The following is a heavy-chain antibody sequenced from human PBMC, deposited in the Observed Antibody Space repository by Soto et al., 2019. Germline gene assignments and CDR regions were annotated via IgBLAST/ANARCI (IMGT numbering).Heavy chain of an antibody. CDR3: ARKGAAASYAHYYMDV. Sequence: QVQLQESGPGLVKPSETLSLTCTVSGGSISPYYWSWIRQPPGKGLEWIGYVFYSGNTNYNPYLESRVPISVDTSRNRFSLNLTSATAADTAVYYCARKGAAASYAHYYMDVWGRGTAVTVSS. CDR1: GGSISPYY. CDR2: VFYSGNT. D-gene: IGHD6-13*01. V-gene: IGHV4-59*01. J-gene: IGHJ6*03.